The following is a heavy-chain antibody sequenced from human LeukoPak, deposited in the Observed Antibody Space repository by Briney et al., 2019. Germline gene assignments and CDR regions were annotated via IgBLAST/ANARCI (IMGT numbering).Heavy chain of an antibody. D-gene: IGHD5-24*01. CDR1: GGSISSGGYS. J-gene: IGHJ3*02. CDR3: ARTENGYNSRGAFDI. Sequence: SETLSLTCAVSGGSISSGGYSWSWIRQPPGKGLEWIGYIYHSGSTYYNLSLKSRVTISVDRSKNQFSLKLSSVTAADTAVYYCARTENGYNSRGAFDIWGQGTMVTVSS. V-gene: IGHV4-30-2*01. CDR2: IYHSGST.